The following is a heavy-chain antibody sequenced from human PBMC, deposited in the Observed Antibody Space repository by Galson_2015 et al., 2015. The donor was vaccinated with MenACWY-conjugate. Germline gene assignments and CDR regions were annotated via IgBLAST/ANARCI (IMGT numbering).Heavy chain of an antibody. CDR1: GASISSHH. D-gene: IGHD7-27*01. Sequence: ETLSLTCTVSGASISSHHWSWFRQPPGKGLEWIAYIRDTGSLKDNPSLKSRVTMSADKSNNQFSLRLISVTAADTAVYYCARLPTWGSSLGYFDYWGQGILVAVSS. CDR3: ARLPTWGSSLGYFDY. J-gene: IGHJ4*02. CDR2: IRDTGSL. V-gene: IGHV4-59*08.